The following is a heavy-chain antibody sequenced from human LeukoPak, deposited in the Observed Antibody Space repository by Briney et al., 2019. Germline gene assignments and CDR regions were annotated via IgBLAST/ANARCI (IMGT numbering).Heavy chain of an antibody. V-gene: IGHV4-4*02. CDR2: IYHSGST. CDR1: GDSISSNNR. Sequence: PSGTLSLTCAVSGDSISSNNRWSWVRQPPGKGLEWIGEIYHSGSTNYKPSLKSRVTILVDKSKNQFSLRLSSVTAADTAVYYCARDRGFGTRGPGPGENWFDTRGQGTLVTVSS. J-gene: IGHJ5*02. D-gene: IGHD1-7*01. CDR3: ARDRGFGTRGPGPGENWFDT.